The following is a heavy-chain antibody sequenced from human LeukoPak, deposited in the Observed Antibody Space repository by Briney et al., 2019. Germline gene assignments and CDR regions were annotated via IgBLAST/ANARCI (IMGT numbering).Heavy chain of an antibody. CDR2: IRSKTFGGTT. CDR3: TTLGAFDY. V-gene: IGHV3-15*01. CDR1: GFTFSNAW. D-gene: IGHD3-16*01. Sequence: GGSLRLSCAASGFTFSNAWMSWVRQAPGKGLEWVGRIRSKTFGGTTDYAAPVKGRFTISRDDSKNTLYLHMNTLKTEDTAIYYCTTLGAFDYWGQGTLVTVSS. J-gene: IGHJ4*02.